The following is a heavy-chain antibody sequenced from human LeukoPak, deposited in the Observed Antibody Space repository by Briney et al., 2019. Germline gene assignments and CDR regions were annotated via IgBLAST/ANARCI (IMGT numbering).Heavy chain of an antibody. V-gene: IGHV1-46*01. D-gene: IGHD2-21*02. J-gene: IGHJ6*03. CDR3: ARDAHYCGGDCYPYYYYYMDV. Sequence: GASLKVSCKASGYTFTSYYMHWVRQAPGQGLEWMGIINPSGGSTSYAQKFQGRVTMTRDMSTSTLYMELSSLRSEDTAVYYCARDAHYCGGDCYPYYYYYMDVWGKGTTVTVSS. CDR2: INPSGGST. CDR1: GYTFTSYY.